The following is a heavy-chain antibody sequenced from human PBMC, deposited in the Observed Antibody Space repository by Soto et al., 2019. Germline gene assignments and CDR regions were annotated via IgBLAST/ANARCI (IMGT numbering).Heavy chain of an antibody. CDR1: GYSFTSYW. D-gene: IGHD3-22*01. CDR3: ARGLTYYYDSSGYPLPPNWFDP. CDR2: IYPGDSDT. J-gene: IGHJ5*02. Sequence: GESLKISCKGSGYSFTSYWIGWVRQMPGKGLEWMGIIYPGDSDTRYSPSFQGQVTISADKSISTAYLQWSSLKASDTAMYYCARGLTYYYDSSGYPLPPNWFDPWGQGTLVTVSS. V-gene: IGHV5-51*01.